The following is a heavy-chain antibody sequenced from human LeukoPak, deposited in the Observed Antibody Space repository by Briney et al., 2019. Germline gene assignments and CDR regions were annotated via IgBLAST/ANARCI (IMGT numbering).Heavy chain of an antibody. CDR1: GGSISSGSYY. CDR3: ARGARCSGGSCYSASAKFGAFDI. D-gene: IGHD2-15*01. V-gene: IGHV4-61*02. Sequence: PSRTLSLTCTVSGGSISSGSYYWSWIRQPAGKGLEWIGRIYTSGSTNYNPSLKSRVTISVDTSKNQFSLKLSSVTAADTAVYYCARGARCSGGSCYSASAKFGAFDIWGQGTMVTVSS. CDR2: IYTSGST. J-gene: IGHJ3*02.